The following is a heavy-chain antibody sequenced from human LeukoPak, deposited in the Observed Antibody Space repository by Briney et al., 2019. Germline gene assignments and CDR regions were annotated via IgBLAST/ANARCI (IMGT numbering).Heavy chain of an antibody. J-gene: IGHJ2*01. CDR1: GYSINDGYY. CDR2: VYHSGTT. CDR3: VRDEAEFGNRQWYFDL. V-gene: IGHV4-38-2*02. Sequence: SETLSLTCAVSGYSINDGYYRGWIRQPPGKGLEWIGSVYHSGTTYYNPSLQSRVGISADMSRNQFSLRLNSMTATDTAVYYCVRDEAEFGNRQWYFDLWGRGTLVIVSS. D-gene: IGHD2/OR15-2a*01.